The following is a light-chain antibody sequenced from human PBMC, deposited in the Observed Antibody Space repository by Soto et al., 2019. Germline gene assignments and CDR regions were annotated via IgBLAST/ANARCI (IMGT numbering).Light chain of an antibody. V-gene: IGKV3-20*01. CDR2: GAS. J-gene: IGKJ1*01. CDR3: QQYGGSTRT. CDR1: QSVTTQ. Sequence: IVLTQSPGTLSLSPGERATLSCRSSQSVTTQLAWYQQKPGQAPRLIIHGASSRATGVPDRITGSGSGTDFPLSISRLEPEDFAVYYCQQYGGSTRTFRQGTKVDIK.